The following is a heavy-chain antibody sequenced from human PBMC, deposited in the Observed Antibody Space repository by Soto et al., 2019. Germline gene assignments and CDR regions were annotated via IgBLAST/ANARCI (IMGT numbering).Heavy chain of an antibody. V-gene: IGHV3-48*01. CDR1: GFTFSSYS. CDR2: ISSSSSTI. D-gene: IGHD2-21*02. CDR3: ARDRFPGDPPPDAFDL. Sequence: EVQLVESGGGLVQPGGSLRLSCAASGFTFSSYSMNWVRQAPGKGLEWVSYISSSSSTIYYADSVKGRFTISRDNAKNSLYLQMNSLRAEDTAVYYCARDRFPGDPPPDAFDLWGQGTMVTVSS. J-gene: IGHJ3*01.